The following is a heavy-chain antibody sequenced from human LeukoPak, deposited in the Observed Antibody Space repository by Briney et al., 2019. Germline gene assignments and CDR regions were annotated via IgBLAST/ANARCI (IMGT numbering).Heavy chain of an antibody. D-gene: IGHD5-12*01. V-gene: IGHV1-69*13. CDR2: IIPIFGTA. J-gene: IGHJ4*02. Sequence: SVKVSCKASGGTFSSYAISWVRQAPGQGLEWMGGIIPIFGTANYAQKFQGRVTITADEPTSTAYMELSSLRSEDTAVYYCARENRWLRSFDYWGQGTLVTVSS. CDR1: GGTFSSYA. CDR3: ARENRWLRSFDY.